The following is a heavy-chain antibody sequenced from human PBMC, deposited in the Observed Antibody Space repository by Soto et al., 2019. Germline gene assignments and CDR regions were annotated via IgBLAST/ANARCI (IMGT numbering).Heavy chain of an antibody. Sequence: GGSLRLSCAASGFTFSSYWMHLVRQAPGKGLVWVSRINSDGSSTSYADSVKGRFTISRDNAKNTLYLQMNSLRAEDTAVYYCAREWVDYYYYYYGMDVWGQGTTVTVSS. J-gene: IGHJ6*02. CDR2: INSDGSST. V-gene: IGHV3-74*01. D-gene: IGHD1-26*01. CDR1: GFTFSSYW. CDR3: AREWVDYYYYYYGMDV.